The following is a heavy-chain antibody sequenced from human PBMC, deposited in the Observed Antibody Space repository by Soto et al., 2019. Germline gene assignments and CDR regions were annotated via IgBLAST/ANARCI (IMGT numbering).Heavy chain of an antibody. CDR1: GGSFSGYH. J-gene: IGHJ6*03. CDR2: INHSGST. D-gene: IGHD2-15*01. CDR3: ARGSRDIVVVVAAQNYYYYYMDV. Sequence: SETLSLTCAVYGGSFSGYHWSWIRQPPGKGLEWIGEINHSGSTNYNPSLKSRVTISVDTSKNQFSLKLSSVTAADTAVYYCARGSRDIVVVVAAQNYYYYYMDVWGKGTTVTVSS. V-gene: IGHV4-34*01.